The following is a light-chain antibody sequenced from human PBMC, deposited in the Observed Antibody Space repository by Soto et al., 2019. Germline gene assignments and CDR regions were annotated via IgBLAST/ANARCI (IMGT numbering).Light chain of an antibody. CDR1: SSDVGGYNY. J-gene: IGLJ3*02. CDR3: SSYTSSSTGWV. V-gene: IGLV2-14*01. CDR2: EVS. Sequence: QSALTQPASVSGSPGQSITISCTGTSSDVGGYNYVSWYQQHPGKAPKLMIYEVSNRPSGVSNRFSGSKSGNTASLTISGLQADDEADYYCSSYTSSSTGWVFGGGTKVTVL.